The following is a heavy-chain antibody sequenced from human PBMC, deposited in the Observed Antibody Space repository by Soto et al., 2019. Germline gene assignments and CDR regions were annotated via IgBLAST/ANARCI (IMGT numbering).Heavy chain of an antibody. V-gene: IGHV4-61*01. Sequence: SETLSLTCTVSGGFASSGSYYWSWIRQPPGKGLEWIGYIYYSGSTNYNPSLKRRVTISVDTSKNQFSLKMSSVTAADTAVYYCARVGYSYGLDYWGQGTLVTVSS. D-gene: IGHD5-18*01. CDR2: IYYSGST. CDR1: GGFASSGSYY. J-gene: IGHJ4*02. CDR3: ARVGYSYGLDY.